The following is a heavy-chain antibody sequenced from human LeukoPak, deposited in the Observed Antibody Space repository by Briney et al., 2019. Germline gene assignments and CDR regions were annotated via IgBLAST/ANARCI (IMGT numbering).Heavy chain of an antibody. D-gene: IGHD2-21*02. CDR3: ARGRVVTTIRSQYFGY. CDR1: NYTFTTYG. Sequence: GASVKVSCKASNYTFTTYGIGWVRQAPGQGLEWMGWISPSNDNTNYAQDFLGRVAMTTDTSTSTAYLELRSLRYDDTAVYFCARGRVVTTIRSQYFGYWGQGTLVTVSS. V-gene: IGHV1-18*01. J-gene: IGHJ4*02. CDR2: ISPSNDNT.